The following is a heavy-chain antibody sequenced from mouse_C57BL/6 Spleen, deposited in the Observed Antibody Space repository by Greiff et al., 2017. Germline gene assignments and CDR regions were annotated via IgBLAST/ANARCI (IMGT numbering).Heavy chain of an antibody. J-gene: IGHJ4*01. CDR3: TRGGFNYVRYAMDY. V-gene: IGHV1-15*01. CDR1: GYTFTDYE. CDR2: IDPETGGT. D-gene: IGHD2-1*01. Sequence: QVQLQQSGAELVRPGASVTLSCKASGYTFTDYEMHWVKQTPVHGLEWIGAIDPETGGTAYNQRFKGKAILTADTSSSTAYMELRSLTSEDCAVYYCTRGGFNYVRYAMDYWGQGTSVTVSS.